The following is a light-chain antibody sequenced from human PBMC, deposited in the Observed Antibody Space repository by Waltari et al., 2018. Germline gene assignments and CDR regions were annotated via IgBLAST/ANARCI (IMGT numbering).Light chain of an antibody. CDR1: NIESKS. V-gene: IGLV3-21*01. CDR2: YDS. J-gene: IGLJ1*01. CDR3: QVWDANTDPGV. Sequence: YVLTQPPSVSVAPGETARITCWGNNIESKSVHWYRPRPGQAPVLVISYDSDRPSGIPERFSGSNSGNTATLTISRVEAGDEADYYCQVWDANTDPGVFGTGTEVTVL.